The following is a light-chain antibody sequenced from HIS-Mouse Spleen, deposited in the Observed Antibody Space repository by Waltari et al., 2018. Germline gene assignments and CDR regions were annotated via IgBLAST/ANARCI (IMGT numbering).Light chain of an antibody. V-gene: IGLV2-23*01. CDR3: CSYAGSSTWV. Sequence: QSALTQPASVSGSPGQSFTISCTGTSSDVGSYNLVSWYQQHPGKAPKLMIYEGSKRPSGVSNRFSGSKSGNTASLTISGLQAEDEADYYCCSYAGSSTWVFGGGTKLTVL. CDR1: SSDVGSYNL. J-gene: IGLJ3*02. CDR2: EGS.